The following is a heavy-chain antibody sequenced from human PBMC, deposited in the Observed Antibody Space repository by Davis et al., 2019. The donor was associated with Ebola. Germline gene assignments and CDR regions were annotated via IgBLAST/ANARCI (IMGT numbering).Heavy chain of an antibody. J-gene: IGHJ5*02. CDR2: IYPGDSDT. V-gene: IGHV5-51*01. CDR3: ARSATFGVAPQNWFDP. D-gene: IGHD3-3*01. Sequence: GESLKISCKGSGYSFTNYWIGWVRQMPGQGLEWMGIIYPGDSDTRYSPSFQGQVTISADKSISTAYLQWSSLKASDTAMYYCARSATFGVAPQNWFDPWGQGTLVTVSS. CDR1: GYSFTNYW.